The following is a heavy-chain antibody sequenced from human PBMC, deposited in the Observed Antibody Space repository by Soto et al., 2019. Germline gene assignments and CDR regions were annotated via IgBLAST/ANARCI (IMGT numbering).Heavy chain of an antibody. CDR1: GYTFTSYA. J-gene: IGHJ4*02. V-gene: IGHV1-3*01. Sequence: ASVKVSCKASGYTFTSYAMHWVRQAPGQRLEWMGWINAGNGNTKYSQKFQGRVTITADESTSTAYMELSSLRSEDTAVYYCARVYTAMVYFDYWGQGTLVTVSS. D-gene: IGHD5-18*01. CDR3: ARVYTAMVYFDY. CDR2: INAGNGNT.